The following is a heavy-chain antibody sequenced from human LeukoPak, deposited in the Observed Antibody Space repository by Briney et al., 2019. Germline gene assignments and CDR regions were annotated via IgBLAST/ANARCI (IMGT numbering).Heavy chain of an antibody. J-gene: IGHJ6*02. CDR1: GASISTGGFY. CDR3: ARDHSYYFGSQTSTLDV. D-gene: IGHD3-10*01. CDR2: IYYTGSV. Sequence: SQTLSLTCTISGASISTGGFYWTWIRQPPGEGLEWIGYIYYTGSVDYNTSLKSRLTISLDTSKNRFSLKLNSVTAADTAVYYCARDHSYYFGSQTSTLDVWGQGTAVTVSS. V-gene: IGHV4-31*03.